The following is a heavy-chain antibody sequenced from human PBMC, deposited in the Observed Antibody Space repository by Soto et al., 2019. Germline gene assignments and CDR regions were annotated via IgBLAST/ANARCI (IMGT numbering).Heavy chain of an antibody. V-gene: IGHV1-69*13. CDR2: IIPIFGTA. Sequence: ASVKVSCKASGGTFSSYAISWVRQAPGQGLEWMGGIIPIFGTANYAQKFQGRVTITADESTSTAYMELSSLRSEDTAVYYCARANLRGGVVPAAMRGVYYYYGMDVWGQGTTVTVSS. D-gene: IGHD2-2*01. CDR3: ARANLRGGVVPAAMRGVYYYYGMDV. J-gene: IGHJ6*02. CDR1: GGTFSSYA.